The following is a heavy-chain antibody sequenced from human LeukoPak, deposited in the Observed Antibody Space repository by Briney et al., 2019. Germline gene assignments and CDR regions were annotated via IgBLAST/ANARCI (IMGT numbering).Heavy chain of an antibody. J-gene: IGHJ6*03. CDR1: TFTSSDYA. CDR2: IRYDGSNT. Sequence: GGSLRLSCEASTFTSSDYAMHWVRQAPGKGLEWVAFIRYDGSNTYYADYAKGRFTISRDNSKNTLYLQMNSLRAEDTAFFYCAKKEALLPPGIYWYMDVWGRGTPVTVSS. D-gene: IGHD2-15*01. V-gene: IGHV3-30*02. CDR3: AKKEALLPPGIYWYMDV.